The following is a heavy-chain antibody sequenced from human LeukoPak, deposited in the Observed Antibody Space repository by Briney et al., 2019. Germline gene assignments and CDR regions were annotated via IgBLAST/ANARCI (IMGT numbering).Heavy chain of an antibody. V-gene: IGHV4-39*01. Sequence: PSETLSLTCTVSGGSISTSNYYWGWIRQPPGKGLEWIGNIFYSGSTYYSPSLKSRVTISLDTSRNQFSLKLSSVTAADTAVYYCARHRFPQGGYCSGGSCEAFDYWGQGTLVTVSS. D-gene: IGHD2-15*01. CDR1: GGSISTSNYY. J-gene: IGHJ4*02. CDR3: ARHRFPQGGYCSGGSCEAFDY. CDR2: IFYSGST.